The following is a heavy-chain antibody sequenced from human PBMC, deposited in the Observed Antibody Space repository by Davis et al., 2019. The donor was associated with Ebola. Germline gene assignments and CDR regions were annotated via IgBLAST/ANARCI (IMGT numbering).Heavy chain of an antibody. CDR3: AKGRGSGWGGADY. D-gene: IGHD6-19*01. V-gene: IGHV3-9*01. J-gene: IGHJ4*02. CDR1: GFTFDDYA. CDR2: ISWNSGSI. Sequence: SLKISCAASGFTFDDYAMHWVRQAPGKGLAWVSGISWNSGSIGYADSVKGRFTISRDNAKNSLYLQMNSLRAEDTALYYCAKGRGSGWGGADYWGQGTLVTVSS.